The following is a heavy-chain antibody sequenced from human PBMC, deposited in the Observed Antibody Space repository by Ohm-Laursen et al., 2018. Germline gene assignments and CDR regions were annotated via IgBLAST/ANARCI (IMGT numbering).Heavy chain of an antibody. D-gene: IGHD3-3*01. CDR2: INWNGGST. J-gene: IGHJ6*02. CDR3: ARDAPNYKTISGVVTALGMDV. V-gene: IGHV3-20*04. CDR1: GFTFSSYS. Sequence: GSLRLSCTASGFTFSSYSMNWVRQAPGKGLEWVSGINWNGGSTGYADSVKGRFTTSRDNAKTTLYLQMNSLRAEDTAVYYCARDAPNYKTISGVVTALGMDVWGQGTTVTVSS.